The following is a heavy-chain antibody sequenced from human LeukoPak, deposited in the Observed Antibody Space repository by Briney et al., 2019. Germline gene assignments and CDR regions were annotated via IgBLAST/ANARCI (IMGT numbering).Heavy chain of an antibody. J-gene: IGHJ5*02. CDR3: ARDQYSGSYPT. CDR2: INPNSGGT. V-gene: IGHV1-2*02. D-gene: IGHD1-26*01. Sequence: VASVKVSCKASGYTFTGYYMHWVRQAPGQGLEWLGWINPNSGGTNYAQKFQGRVTMTRDTSISTAYMELSRLRSDDTAVYYCARDQYSGSYPTWGQGTLVTVSS. CDR1: GYTFTGYY.